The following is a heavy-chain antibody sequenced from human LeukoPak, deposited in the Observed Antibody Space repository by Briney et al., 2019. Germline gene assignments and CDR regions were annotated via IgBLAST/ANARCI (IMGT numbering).Heavy chain of an antibody. CDR2: ISGSGGST. CDR1: GFTFSDYY. J-gene: IGHJ3*02. D-gene: IGHD3-10*01. CDR3: AKDSSGTGWYDAFDI. Sequence: GGSLRLSCAASGFTFSDYYMSWIRQAPGKGLEWVSAISGSGGSTYYADSVKGRFTISRDNSKNTLYLEMNSLRADDTAVYYCAKDSSGTGWYDAFDIWGQGTMVTVSS. V-gene: IGHV3-23*01.